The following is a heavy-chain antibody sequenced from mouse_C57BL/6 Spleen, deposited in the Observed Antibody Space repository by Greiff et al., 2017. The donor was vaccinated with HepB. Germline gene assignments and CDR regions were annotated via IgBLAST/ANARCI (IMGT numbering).Heavy chain of an antibody. CDR2: IYPGGGYT. Sequence: VQLQQSGAELVRPGTSVKMSCKASGYTFTNYWIGWAKQRPGHGLEWIGDIYPGGGYTNYNEKFKGKATLTADKSSSTAYMQFSSLTSEDSAIYYCARLQDWYFDVWGTGTTVTVSS. V-gene: IGHV1-63*01. CDR1: GYTFTNYW. D-gene: IGHD6-1*01. CDR3: ARLQDWYFDV. J-gene: IGHJ1*03.